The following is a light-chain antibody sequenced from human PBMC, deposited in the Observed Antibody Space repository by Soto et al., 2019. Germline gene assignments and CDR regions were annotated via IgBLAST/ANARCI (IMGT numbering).Light chain of an antibody. V-gene: IGLV2-14*01. CDR2: GVT. CDR3: SSYTSSAFVV. J-gene: IGLJ2*01. Sequence: QSVLTQPASVSGSPGQSITISCTGTSSDVGTYNYVSWYQQHPGKAPKLIIYGVTNRPSGVSNRFSGSKSSNTASLTISGLQAEDEAGYYCSSYTSSAFVVFGGGTKLTVL. CDR1: SSDVGTYNY.